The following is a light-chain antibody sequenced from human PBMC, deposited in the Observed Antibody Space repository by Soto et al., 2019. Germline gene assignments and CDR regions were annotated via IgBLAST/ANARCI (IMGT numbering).Light chain of an antibody. Sequence: DIQMTQSPSSLSASVGDRVTITCQASQDISNYLNWYQQKPGKAPKLLIYDASNLETGVPSRFSGSGYGTDFTFTISSLQAEDIATYYCQQYDNLPPPFGPGTKVDIK. CDR3: QQYDNLPPP. J-gene: IGKJ3*01. V-gene: IGKV1-33*01. CDR2: DAS. CDR1: QDISNY.